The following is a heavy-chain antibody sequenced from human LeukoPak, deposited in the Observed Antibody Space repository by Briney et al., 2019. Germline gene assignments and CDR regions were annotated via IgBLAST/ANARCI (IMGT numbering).Heavy chain of an antibody. V-gene: IGHV3-23*01. Sequence: GGSPRLSCAASGFTFSSYAMSWVRQAPGKGLEWVSAISGSGGSTYYADSVKGRFTISRDNSKNTLYLQMNSLRAEDTAVYYCAKYSGGSCYLPIDYWGQGTLVTVSS. CDR1: GFTFSSYA. J-gene: IGHJ4*02. CDR2: ISGSGGST. D-gene: IGHD2-15*01. CDR3: AKYSGGSCYLPIDY.